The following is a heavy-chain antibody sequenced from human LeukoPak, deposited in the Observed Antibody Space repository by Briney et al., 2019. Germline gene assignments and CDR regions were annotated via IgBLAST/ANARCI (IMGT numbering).Heavy chain of an antibody. CDR1: GFVFSSYS. J-gene: IGHJ6*03. CDR3: ARVSLVRGVIFPYYYMDV. Sequence: PGGSLRLSCEGSGFVFSSYSMNWVRQAPGKGLEWVANIKQDGSEKYYVDSVKGRFTISRDNAKNSLYLQMNSLRAEDTAVYYCARVSLVRGVIFPYYYMDVWGKGTTVTVSS. CDR2: IKQDGSEK. V-gene: IGHV3-7*01. D-gene: IGHD3-10*01.